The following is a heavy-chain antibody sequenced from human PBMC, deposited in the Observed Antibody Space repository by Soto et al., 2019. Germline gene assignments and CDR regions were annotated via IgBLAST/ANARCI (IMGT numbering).Heavy chain of an antibody. J-gene: IGHJ6*02. V-gene: IGHV3-53*01. D-gene: IGHD2-2*01. CDR2: IYSGGST. CDR1: GFTVSSNY. CDR3: AREKEYQLLGRYYYYGMDV. Sequence: GGSLRLSCAASGFTVSSNYMSWVRQAPGKGLEWVSVIYSGGSTYYADSVKGRFTISRDNSKNTLYLQMNSLRAEDTAVYYCAREKEYQLLGRYYYYGMDVWGQGT.